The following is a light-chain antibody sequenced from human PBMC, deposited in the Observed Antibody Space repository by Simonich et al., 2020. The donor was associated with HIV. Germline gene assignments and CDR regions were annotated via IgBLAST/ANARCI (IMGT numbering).Light chain of an antibody. Sequence: EIVLSQSPGTLSLSPGERATLSCRASKSVSISNLAWYQQKPGQAPRLLIYGASSRATGIPDRFSGSGSGTDFTLTSSRLEPEDFAVYYCQQYGSSPSWTFGQGTKVEIK. CDR2: GAS. CDR3: QQYGSSPSWT. V-gene: IGKV3-20*01. J-gene: IGKJ1*01. CDR1: KSVSISN.